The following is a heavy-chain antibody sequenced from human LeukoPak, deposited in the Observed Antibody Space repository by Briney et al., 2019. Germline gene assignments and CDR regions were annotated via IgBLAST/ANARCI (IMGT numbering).Heavy chain of an antibody. D-gene: IGHD6-6*01. V-gene: IGHV3-30-3*01. CDR3: ASFRATIAARRRDYYGMDV. CDR1: GFTFSSYA. CDR2: ISYDGSNK. J-gene: IGHJ6*02. Sequence: GRSLRLSCAASGFTFSSYAMHWVRQAPGKGLEWVAVISYDGSNKYYADSVKGRFTISRDYSKNTLYLQMNSLRAEDTAVYYCASFRATIAARRRDYYGMDVWGQGTTVTVSS.